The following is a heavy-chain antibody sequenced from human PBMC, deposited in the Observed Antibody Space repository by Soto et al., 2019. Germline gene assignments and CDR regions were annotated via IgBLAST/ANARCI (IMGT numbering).Heavy chain of an antibody. CDR3: AREPRTPACSSTSCYRDY. CDR2: IIPILGIA. D-gene: IGHD2-2*01. CDR1: GGTFSSYT. Sequence: QVQLVQSGAEVKKPGSSVKVSCKASGGTFSSYTISWVRQAPGQGLEWMGRIIPILGIANYARKIQGRGTITAEKSTSPAYTELSSLRPGNTVVYSCAREPRTPACSSTSCYRDYWGQGTLVTVSS. J-gene: IGHJ4*02. V-gene: IGHV1-69*08.